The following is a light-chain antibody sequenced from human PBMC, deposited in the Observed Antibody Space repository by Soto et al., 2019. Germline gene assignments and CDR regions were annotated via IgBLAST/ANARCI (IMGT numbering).Light chain of an antibody. J-gene: IGLJ1*01. CDR3: VSYKTFSSYV. Sequence: QSALTQPASVSGSPGQSITISCTGTSSDVGSYIYVSWYQHHPGKAPKLMIYDVSNRPSGVSNRFSGSKSGNTASLTISGLQAEDEAEYYCVSYKTFSSYVFGTGTKVTVL. CDR1: SSDVGSYIY. V-gene: IGLV2-14*01. CDR2: DVS.